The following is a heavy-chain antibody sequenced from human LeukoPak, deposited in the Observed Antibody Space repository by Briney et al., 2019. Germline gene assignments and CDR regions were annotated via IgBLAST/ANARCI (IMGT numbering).Heavy chain of an antibody. CDR1: GFAFSSYW. CDR3: VRDMFGGRDY. D-gene: IGHD3-10*02. J-gene: IGHJ4*02. CDR2: INEAGSAT. V-gene: IGHV3-74*01. Sequence: GGSLRLSCAASGFAFSSYWMHWVRQVPGKGLAWVSRINEAGSATSDADSVKGRSTISRDNAKNALYLQMNSLRAEDTAVYYCVRDMFGGRDYWGQGTLVTVSS.